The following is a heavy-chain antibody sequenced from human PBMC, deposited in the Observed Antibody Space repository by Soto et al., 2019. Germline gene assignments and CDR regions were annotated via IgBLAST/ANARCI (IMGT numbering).Heavy chain of an antibody. CDR1: GGAISSSSYY. CDR3: ARLYYYGSGGPG. J-gene: IGHJ4*02. CDR2: IYYSGST. Sequence: SETLSLTCTVSGGAISSSSYYWGWIRQPPGKWLEWIGSIYYSGSTYYNPSLKSRVTISVDTSKNQFSLKLSSVTAADTAVYYCARLYYYGSGGPGWGQGTPVTVYS. V-gene: IGHV4-39*01. D-gene: IGHD3-10*01.